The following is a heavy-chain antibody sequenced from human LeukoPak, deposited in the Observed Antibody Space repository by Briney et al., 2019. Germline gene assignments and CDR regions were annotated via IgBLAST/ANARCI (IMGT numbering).Heavy chain of an antibody. D-gene: IGHD2-21*01. J-gene: IGHJ4*02. V-gene: IGHV4-34*01. CDR1: GGSFSGYY. CDR3: ARYCGGDCYSSYFDY. CDR2: INHSGST. Sequence: KPSETLSLTCAVYGGSFSGYYWSWIRQPPGKGLEWIGEINHSGSTNYNPSLKSRVTISVDTSKNQFSLKLSSVTAADTAVYYCARYCGGDCYSSYFDYWGQGTLVTVFS.